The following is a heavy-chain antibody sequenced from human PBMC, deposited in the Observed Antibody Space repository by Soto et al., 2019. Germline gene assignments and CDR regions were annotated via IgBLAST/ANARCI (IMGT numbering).Heavy chain of an antibody. D-gene: IGHD3-22*01. CDR3: AKDLTAYYYDSSGPGNGN. V-gene: IGHV3-23*01. Sequence: GGSLRLSCAASGFTFSSYAMSWVRQAPGKGLEWVSAISGSGGSTYYADSVKGRFTISRDNSKNTLYLQMNSLRAEDTAVYYCAKDLTAYYYDSSGPGNGNWGQGTLVTVSS. J-gene: IGHJ4*02. CDR1: GFTFSSYA. CDR2: ISGSGGST.